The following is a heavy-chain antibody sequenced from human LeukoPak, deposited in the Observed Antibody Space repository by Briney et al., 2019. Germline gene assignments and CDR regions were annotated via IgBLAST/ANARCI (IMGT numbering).Heavy chain of an antibody. D-gene: IGHD4-23*01. V-gene: IGHV4-30-4*08. CDR2: IYYSGST. CDR3: ARVTTVVSPFDY. J-gene: IGHJ4*02. Sequence: SETLSLTCTVSGGSISSGDYYWSWIRRPPGKGLEWIGYIYYSGSTYYNPSLKSRVTISVDTSKNQFSLKLSSVTAADTAVYYCARVTTVVSPFDYWGQGALVTVSS. CDR1: GGSISSGDYY.